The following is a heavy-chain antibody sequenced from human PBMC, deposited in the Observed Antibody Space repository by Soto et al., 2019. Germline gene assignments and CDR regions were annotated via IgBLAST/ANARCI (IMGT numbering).Heavy chain of an antibody. CDR3: ARLATGRSGYYYGMDV. D-gene: IGHD5-12*01. CDR2: IIPIFGTA. J-gene: IGHJ6*02. V-gene: IGHV1-69*06. CDR1: GGTFSSYA. Sequence: QVQLVQSGAEVKKPGSSVKVSCKASGGTFSSYAISWVRQAPGQGLEWMGGIIPIFGTANYAQKFQGRVTITADKSTSTADMELSSLRSEDTAVYYCARLATGRSGYYYGMDVWGQGTTVPVSS.